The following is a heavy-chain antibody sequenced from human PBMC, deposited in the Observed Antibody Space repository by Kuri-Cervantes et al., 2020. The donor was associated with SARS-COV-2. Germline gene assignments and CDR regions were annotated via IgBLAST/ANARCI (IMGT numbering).Heavy chain of an antibody. V-gene: IGHV3-33*08. CDR1: GFTFSSYS. Sequence: LSLTCAASGFTFSSYSMNWVRQAPGKGLEWVALIYSDGSNKYYADSVKGRFTISRDNSKNTLYLQMNSLRAEDTAVYYCARDRNNYGTQYFDYWGQGTLVTVSS. J-gene: IGHJ4*02. CDR3: ARDRNNYGTQYFDY. CDR2: IYSDGSNK. D-gene: IGHD1-1*01.